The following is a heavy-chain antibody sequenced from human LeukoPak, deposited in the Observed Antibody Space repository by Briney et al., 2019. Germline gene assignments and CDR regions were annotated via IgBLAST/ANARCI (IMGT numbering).Heavy chain of an antibody. J-gene: IGHJ6*02. D-gene: IGHD2-2*01. CDR2: INHSGST. V-gene: IGHV4-34*01. CDR3: ARARCCSSTSCFFYYYGMDV. Sequence: SQTLSLTCAVYGGSFSDYYWSWIRQPPAKGLEWIGEINHSGSTNYNPSLQSRVTISVDTSKNQFSLKLSSVTAADTAVYYCARARCCSSTSCFFYYYGMDVWGQGTTVTVSS. CDR1: GGSFSDYY.